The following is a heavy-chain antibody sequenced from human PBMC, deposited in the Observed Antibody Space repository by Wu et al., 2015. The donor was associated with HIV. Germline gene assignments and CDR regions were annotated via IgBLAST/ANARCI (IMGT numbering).Heavy chain of an antibody. V-gene: IGHV1-69*08. D-gene: IGHD3-22*01. CDR1: GFTLVDYY. Sequence: QVQLVQSGAELKKPGASMKLSCKTSGFTLVDYYIHWVRQAPGQGFEWMGRIIPIHGAANYAQKFEGRVTITADESTSTAYMDLSSLTSEDTAVYYCAREGEEKKSDRSGYYAYLQIWGQGSQVTVSS. J-gene: IGHJ1*01. CDR3: AREGEEKKSDRSGYYAYLQI. CDR2: IIPIHGAA.